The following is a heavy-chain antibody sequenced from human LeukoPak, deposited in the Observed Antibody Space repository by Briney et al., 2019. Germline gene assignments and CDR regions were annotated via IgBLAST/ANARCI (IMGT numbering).Heavy chain of an antibody. CDR1: GGTFTSYA. CDR2: IIPIFGTA. CDR3: AREGDYIAAADWQSTAFGI. V-gene: IGHV1-69*13. J-gene: IGHJ3*02. D-gene: IGHD6-13*01. Sequence: SVKVSCKASGGTFTSYAISWVRHAPGQGLEWMGGIIPIFGTANYAQKFQGRVTITADESTSTAYVELSSLRSEDTAVYYCAREGDYIAAADWQSTAFGIWGQGTMVTVSS.